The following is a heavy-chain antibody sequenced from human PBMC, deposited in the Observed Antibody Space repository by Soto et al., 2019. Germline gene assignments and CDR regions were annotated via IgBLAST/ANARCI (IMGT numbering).Heavy chain of an antibody. J-gene: IGHJ5*02. CDR2: IHYRGDT. CDR1: GASISTNHHN. D-gene: IGHD3-9*01. Sequence: SETLSLTCTVSGASISTNHHNWAWVRQPPGKGLEWMGNIHYRGDTYFNPSLGSRLSMSVDTSKNQFSLKLTSVTAADTAVYYCARLPTGYPNWFDPWGQGTLVTV. CDR3: ARLPTGYPNWFDP. V-gene: IGHV4-39*01.